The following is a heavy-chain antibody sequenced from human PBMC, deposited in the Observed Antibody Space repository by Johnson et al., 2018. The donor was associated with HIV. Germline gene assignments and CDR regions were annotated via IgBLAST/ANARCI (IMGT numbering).Heavy chain of an antibody. CDR3: ARGGGSYSVEGFDI. CDR1: GFTFSSYW. J-gene: IGHJ3*02. D-gene: IGHD1-26*01. CDR2: INQAGSQK. V-gene: IGHV3-7*05. Sequence: VQLVESGGGLVQPGGSLRLSCAASGFTFSSYWMSWVRQAPGKGLEWVANINQAGSQKHDVDSVTGRFTISRDNAKRSLLLQMNSLRAEDRAVYYGARGGGSYSVEGFDIWGQGTMVTVSS.